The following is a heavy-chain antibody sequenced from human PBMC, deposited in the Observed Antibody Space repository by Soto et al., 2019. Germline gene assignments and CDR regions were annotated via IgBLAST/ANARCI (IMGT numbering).Heavy chain of an antibody. J-gene: IGHJ4*02. Sequence: GGSLRLSCAASGFTFSDYYMSWIRQAPGKGLEWVSYISSSSSYTNYADSVKGRFTISRDNAKNSLYLQMNSLRAEDTAVYYCARDFVKKKGWELIPDYWGQGTLVTVSS. CDR3: ARDFVKKKGWELIPDY. D-gene: IGHD1-26*01. CDR2: ISSSSSYT. V-gene: IGHV3-11*06. CDR1: GFTFSDYY.